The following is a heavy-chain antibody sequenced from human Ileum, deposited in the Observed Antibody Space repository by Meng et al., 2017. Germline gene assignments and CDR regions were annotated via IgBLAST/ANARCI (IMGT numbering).Heavy chain of an antibody. J-gene: IGHJ5*02. CDR1: GFSLTTNGEG. CDR3: VRSAVTSGPYNWFGP. V-gene: IGHV2-5*02. CDR2: VYWDNDK. D-gene: IGHD2-21*02. Sequence: SGPTLVKPTQTLTLTCTFSGFSLTTNGEGVGWIRQPPGKALEWLALVYWDNDKRYRPSLKTRLTITKDTSKNQVVLTMTNMDPVDTATYFCVRSAVTSGPYNWFGPWGQGTLVTVSS.